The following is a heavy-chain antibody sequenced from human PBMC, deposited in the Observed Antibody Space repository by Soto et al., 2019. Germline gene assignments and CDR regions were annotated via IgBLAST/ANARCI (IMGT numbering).Heavy chain of an antibody. CDR2: IYHSGNT. CDR3: ARARFQVLYGKPYFDS. V-gene: IGHV4-31*03. J-gene: IGHJ4*02. Sequence: PSETLSLTCTDSGGSITTGGSYWSWIRQNPGKGLEWIGNIYHSGNTYYNPSLKSRLTISVDTSKNHFSLMVDSVTAADTAVYYCARARFQVLYGKPYFDSWGQGTLVTVSS. D-gene: IGHD2-2*02. CDR1: GGSITTGGSY.